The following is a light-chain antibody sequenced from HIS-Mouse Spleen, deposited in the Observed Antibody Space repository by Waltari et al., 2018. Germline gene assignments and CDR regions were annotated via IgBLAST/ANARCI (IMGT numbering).Light chain of an antibody. CDR2: DDS. CDR3: QVWDSSSDHVV. J-gene: IGLJ2*01. Sequence: SYVLTQPPPVSVAPGKTARITCGGNNIGSKSVHWYQQKPCQAPVLVVYDDSDRPSGIAGRFSGAKSGNTAALTISRVEAEDEADCYCQVWDSSSDHVVFGGGTKLTVL. V-gene: IGLV3-21*03. CDR1: NIGSKS.